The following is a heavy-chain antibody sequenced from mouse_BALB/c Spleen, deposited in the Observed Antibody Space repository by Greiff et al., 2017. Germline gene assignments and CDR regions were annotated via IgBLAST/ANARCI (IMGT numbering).Heavy chain of an antibody. D-gene: IGHD2-1*01. V-gene: IGHV2-6-4*01. CDR1: GFSLSRYS. CDR2: IWGGGST. J-gene: IGHJ3*01. Sequence: VKVVESGPGLVAPSQSLSITCTVSGFSLSRYSVHWVRQPPGKGLEWLGMIWGGGSTDYNSALKSRLSISKDNSKSQVFLKMNSLQTDDTAMYYCARNSGNYPAWFAYWGQGTLVTVSA. CDR3: ARNSGNYPAWFAY.